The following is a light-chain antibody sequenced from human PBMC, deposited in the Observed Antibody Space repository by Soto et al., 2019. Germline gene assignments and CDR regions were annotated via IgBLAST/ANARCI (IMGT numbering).Light chain of an antibody. Sequence: WSHSPGPLSLSAGEVATLPCRASQSLSGSYLAWYPQRPGQDPRLLIYGASTRATGIPDRFRGSGSGNDFTLTISRLGPEDFAVDYGQVSGYSPTTCGPRATVAI. CDR3: QVSGYSPTT. V-gene: IGKV3-20*01. CDR1: QSLSGSY. CDR2: GAS. J-gene: IGKJ3*01.